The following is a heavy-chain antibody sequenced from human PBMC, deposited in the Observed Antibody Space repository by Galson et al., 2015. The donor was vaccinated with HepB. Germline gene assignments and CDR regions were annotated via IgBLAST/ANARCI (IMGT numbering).Heavy chain of an antibody. CDR1: GFTFSNAW. J-gene: IGHJ3*01. CDR2: IKSKTDGGTT. Sequence: SLRLSCAASGFTFSNAWMSWVRQAPGKGLEWVGRIKSKTDGGTTDYAAPVKGRFTISRDDSKNTLYLQMNSLKTEDTAVYYCTTDSSLLLWFGELPRHYDYWGQGTMVTVSS. CDR3: TTDSSLLLWFGELPRHYDY. V-gene: IGHV3-15*01. D-gene: IGHD3-10*01.